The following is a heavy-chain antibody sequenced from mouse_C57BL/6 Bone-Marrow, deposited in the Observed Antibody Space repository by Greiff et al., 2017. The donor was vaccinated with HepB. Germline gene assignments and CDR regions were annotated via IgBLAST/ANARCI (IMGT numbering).Heavy chain of an antibody. CDR2: INPSSGYT. V-gene: IGHV1-4*01. CDR3: ARIYYYCVGVFAY. CDR1: GYTFTSYT. J-gene: IGHJ3*01. Sequence: QVQLQQSGAELARPGASVKMSCKASGYTFTSYTMHWVKQRPGQGLEWIGYINPSSGYTKYNQKFKDKATLTADKSSSTAYMQLSSLTSEDSAVYYCARIYYYCVGVFAYWGQGTLVTVSA. D-gene: IGHD1-1*01.